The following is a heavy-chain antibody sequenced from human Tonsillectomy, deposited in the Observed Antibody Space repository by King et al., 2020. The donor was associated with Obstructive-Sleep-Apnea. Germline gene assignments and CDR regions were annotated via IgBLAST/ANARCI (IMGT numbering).Heavy chain of an antibody. V-gene: IGHV5-10-1*01. J-gene: IGHJ3*02. Sequence: QLVQSGAEVKKPGESLRISCMGSGYSFTSYWISWVRQMPGKGLEWMGRIDPSDSYTNYSPSFQGHVTISADKSISTAYLQWSSLKASDTAMYYCARHYYGSGSYYGDAFDIWGQGTMVTVSS. CDR2: IDPSDSYT. D-gene: IGHD3-10*01. CDR3: ARHYYGSGSYYGDAFDI. CDR1: GYSFTSYW.